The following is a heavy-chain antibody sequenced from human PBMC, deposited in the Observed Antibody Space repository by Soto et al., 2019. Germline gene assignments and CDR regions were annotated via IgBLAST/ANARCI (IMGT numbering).Heavy chain of an antibody. D-gene: IGHD2-15*01. CDR2: ISYDGSNK. J-gene: IGHJ4*02. Sequence: QGQLVESGGGVVQPGRSLRLSCAASGFTFSSYGMHWVRQAPGKGLEWVAVISYDGSNKYYADSVKGRFTISRDNSKNTLYLQMNSLRAEDTAVYYCAAGVAYGYWGQGTLVTVSS. CDR3: AAGVAYGY. V-gene: IGHV3-30*03. CDR1: GFTFSSYG.